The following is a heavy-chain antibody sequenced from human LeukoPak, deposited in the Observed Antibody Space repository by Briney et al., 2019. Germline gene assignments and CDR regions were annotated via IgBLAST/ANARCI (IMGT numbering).Heavy chain of an antibody. V-gene: IGHV3-66*01. Sequence: GGSLRLSCAASGFTVSSNYMSWVRQAPGKGLEWVSVIYSGGSTYYADSVKGRFTISRDNSKNTLYLQMNSLRAEDTAVYYCAREQTHQADAFDIWGQGTMVTVSS. CDR1: GFTVSSNY. J-gene: IGHJ3*02. CDR2: IYSGGST. CDR3: AREQTHQADAFDI. D-gene: IGHD2-2*01.